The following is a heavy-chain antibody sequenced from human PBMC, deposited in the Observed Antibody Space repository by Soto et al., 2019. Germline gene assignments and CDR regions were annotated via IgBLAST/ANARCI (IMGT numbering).Heavy chain of an antibody. Sequence: EVQLVESGGGLAQPGRSLRLSCAASGFIFDDYAMHWVRQAPGKGLEWVSGISRQSGSIRYADSVKGRFTISRDNAKNSLYLQMNSLRVEDTALYYCAKDMFSSSSAATFDYWGQGILVTVSS. CDR3: AKDMFSSSSAATFDY. CDR2: ISRQSGSI. J-gene: IGHJ4*02. D-gene: IGHD6-6*01. CDR1: GFIFDDYA. V-gene: IGHV3-9*01.